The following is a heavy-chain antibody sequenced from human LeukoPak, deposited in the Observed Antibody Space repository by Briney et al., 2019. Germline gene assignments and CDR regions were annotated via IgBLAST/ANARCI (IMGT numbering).Heavy chain of an antibody. CDR2: IKDDGSVK. J-gene: IGHJ4*02. CDR3: AREVVATASAFDC. Sequence: GGSLRLSCTASGFSFSSFWMGWVRQAPGKGLEWVANIKDDGSVKNHVDSLKGRFSISRDNARNSLYLQISSLRAEDTAVYYCAREVVATASAFDCWGQGTLVTVSS. V-gene: IGHV3-7*03. CDR1: GFSFSSFW.